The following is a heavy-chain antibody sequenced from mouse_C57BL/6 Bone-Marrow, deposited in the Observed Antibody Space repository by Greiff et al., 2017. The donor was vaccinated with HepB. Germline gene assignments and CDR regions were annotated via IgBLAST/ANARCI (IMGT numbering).Heavy chain of an antibody. Sequence: VQLVASGAELARPGASVKLSCKASGYTLTSYGISWVKQRTGQGLEWIGEIYPRSGNTYYHEKFKGKATLTAYKSSSTAYMELRSLTSEDSAVYFCARIYDGYPYYFDYWGQGTTLTVSS. D-gene: IGHD2-3*01. J-gene: IGHJ2*01. CDR3: ARIYDGYPYYFDY. V-gene: IGHV1-81*01. CDR2: IYPRSGNT. CDR1: GYTLTSYG.